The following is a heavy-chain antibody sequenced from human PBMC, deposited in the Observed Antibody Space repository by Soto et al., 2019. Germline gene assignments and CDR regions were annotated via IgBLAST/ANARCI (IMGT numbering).Heavy chain of an antibody. CDR3: ARDKYYDFWIGYSNYYFDY. CDR2: ISATGGNT. J-gene: IGHJ4*02. Sequence: PGGSLRLSCAASGFTFSSFAMSWVRQAPGKGLDWVSTISATGGNTYYADSVKGRFTISRDNSKNTLYLQMSSLRAEDTAVYYCARDKYYDFWIGYSNYYFDYWGQGALVTVSS. CDR1: GFTFSSFA. D-gene: IGHD3-3*01. V-gene: IGHV3-23*01.